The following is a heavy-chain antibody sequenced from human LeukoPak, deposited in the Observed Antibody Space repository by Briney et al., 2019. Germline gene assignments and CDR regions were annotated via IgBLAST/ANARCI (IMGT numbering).Heavy chain of an antibody. CDR1: GGSFSGYY. CDR2: INHSGST. D-gene: IGHD1-26*01. Sequence: PSETLSLTCAVYGGSFSGYYWSWIRQPPKKGLEWIGEINHSGSTNYNPSLKSRVTISVDTSKNQFSLRLNSVTAAVTAVYYCARSRAFNSGAFDPWGQGSLVTVSS. V-gene: IGHV4-34*01. CDR3: ARSRAFNSGAFDP. J-gene: IGHJ5*02.